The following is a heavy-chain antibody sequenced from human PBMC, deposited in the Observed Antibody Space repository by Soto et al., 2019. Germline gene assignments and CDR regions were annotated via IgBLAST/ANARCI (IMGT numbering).Heavy chain of an antibody. CDR3: ARDPLDILTGYPYYFDY. V-gene: IGHV1-3*01. CDR2: IHAGNGDT. J-gene: IGHJ4*02. CDR1: GYTFSTYS. D-gene: IGHD3-9*01. Sequence: ASVEVSRKASGYTFSTYSVQWVRQAPRQSLEWIGWIHAGNGDTKNLQKFHDRVTITRDTSASTAYMELSSLRSEDTAVYYCARDPLDILTGYPYYFDYWGQGTLVTVSS.